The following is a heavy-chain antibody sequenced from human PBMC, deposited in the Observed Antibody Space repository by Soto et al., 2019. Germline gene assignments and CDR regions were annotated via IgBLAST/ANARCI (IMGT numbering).Heavy chain of an antibody. J-gene: IGHJ4*01. CDR1: GDSVSSNSAG. CDR2: TYYRSKWYY. CDR3: ARGEQYSGRIFDY. V-gene: IGHV6-1*01. Sequence: SQTLSLTCAITGDSVSSNSAGWSRVRQSPSRGLEWLGRTYYRSKWYYEYAVSVRGRITINPDTSKNQYSLQLNSVTPEDTAVYFCARGEQYSGRIFDYWGLGTLVTVSS. D-gene: IGHD1-26*01.